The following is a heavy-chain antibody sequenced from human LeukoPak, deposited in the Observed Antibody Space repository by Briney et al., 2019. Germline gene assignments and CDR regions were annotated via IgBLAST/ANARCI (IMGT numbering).Heavy chain of an antibody. Sequence: GGSLRLSCAAPGFTFSSYAMSWVRQAPGKGLEWVSAISGSGGSTYYADSVKGRFTISRDNSKNTLYLQMNSLRAEDTAVYYCAKDLYSSSWYGWFDPWGQGTLVTVSS. V-gene: IGHV3-23*01. J-gene: IGHJ5*02. CDR3: AKDLYSSSWYGWFDP. CDR1: GFTFSSYA. CDR2: ISGSGGST. D-gene: IGHD6-13*01.